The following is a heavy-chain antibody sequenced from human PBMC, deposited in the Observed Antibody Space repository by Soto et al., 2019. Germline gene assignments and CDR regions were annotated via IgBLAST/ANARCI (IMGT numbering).Heavy chain of an antibody. D-gene: IGHD2-2*01. Sequence: GASVKVSCKASGGTFSSYAISWVRQAPGQGLEWMGGIIPIFGTANYAQKFQGRVTITADKSTSTAYMELSSLRPEDTAVYYCARDHGGSVPSAFDIWGQGKMVTVSS. V-gene: IGHV1-69*06. J-gene: IGHJ3*02. CDR1: GGTFSSYA. CDR2: IIPIFGTA. CDR3: ARDHGGSVPSAFDI.